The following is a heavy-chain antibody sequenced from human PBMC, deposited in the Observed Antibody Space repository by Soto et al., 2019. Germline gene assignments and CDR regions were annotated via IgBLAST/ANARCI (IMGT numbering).Heavy chain of an antibody. Sequence: QVQLVQSGAEVKEPGASVRVSCKASGYTFSSYGFSWVRQAPGQGLEWVAWISANSGDTNSAQKFQGRVTLTTDTYTSTADVDLGSLTSDDTAIYYCAGDFRERCGGLSCIYCDFWGQGTVVTVSS. CDR1: GYTFSSYG. CDR3: AGDFRERCGGLSCIYCDF. D-gene: IGHD2-21*01. CDR2: ISANSGDT. J-gene: IGHJ4*02. V-gene: IGHV1-18*01.